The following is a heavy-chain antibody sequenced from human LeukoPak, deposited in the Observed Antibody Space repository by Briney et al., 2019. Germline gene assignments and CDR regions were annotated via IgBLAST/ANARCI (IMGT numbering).Heavy chain of an antibody. Sequence: SETLSLTCTVSGGSISSYYWSWIRQPPGKGLEWIGYIYYSGSTNYNPSLKSRVTISVDTSKNQFSLKLSSVTAADTAVYYCARGGYSYAEKNDYWGQGTLVTVSS. D-gene: IGHD5-18*01. CDR2: IYYSGST. CDR1: GGSISSYY. CDR3: ARGGYSYAEKNDY. J-gene: IGHJ4*02. V-gene: IGHV4-59*01.